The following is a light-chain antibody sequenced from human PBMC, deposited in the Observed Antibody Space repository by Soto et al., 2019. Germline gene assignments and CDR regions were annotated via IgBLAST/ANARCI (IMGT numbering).Light chain of an antibody. CDR1: QSVSSSY. Sequence: EIVXXXXPXXXSXXXGERATLSCRASQSVSSSYLAWYQQKPGQAPRLLIYGASSRATGIPDRFSGSGSGTDFTLTISRLEPEDFAVYYCQQYDSSPLTFGQGTKVEIK. CDR2: GAS. V-gene: IGKV3-20*01. J-gene: IGKJ1*01. CDR3: QQYDSSPLT.